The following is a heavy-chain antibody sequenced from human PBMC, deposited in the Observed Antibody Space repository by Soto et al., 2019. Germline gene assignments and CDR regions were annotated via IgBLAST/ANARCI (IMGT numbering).Heavy chain of an antibody. J-gene: IGHJ5*02. Sequence: PSETLSLTCAVYGGSFSGYYWSWIRQPPGKGLEWIGEINHSGSTNYNPSLKSRVTISVDTSKNQFSLKLSSVTAADTAVYYCARVYYYDSSGYCSWFDPWGQGTLVTVSS. V-gene: IGHV4-34*01. CDR1: GGSFSGYY. CDR2: INHSGST. CDR3: ARVYYYDSSGYCSWFDP. D-gene: IGHD3-22*01.